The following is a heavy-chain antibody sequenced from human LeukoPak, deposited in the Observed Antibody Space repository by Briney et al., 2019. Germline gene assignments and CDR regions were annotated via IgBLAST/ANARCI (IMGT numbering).Heavy chain of an antibody. CDR1: GCSISRHW. D-gene: IGHD1-1*01. Sequence: PSETLSLTCTASGCSISRHWWSWIRQPAGKGLEWIGSIYDSGSTHYYPSLKSRRTMSVETSKTLFSLKLSSVTAADTGVYYCARDFDWNEAIHAFDIWGQGTMVTVSS. V-gene: IGHV4-4*07. CDR2: IYDSGST. J-gene: IGHJ3*02. CDR3: ARDFDWNEAIHAFDI.